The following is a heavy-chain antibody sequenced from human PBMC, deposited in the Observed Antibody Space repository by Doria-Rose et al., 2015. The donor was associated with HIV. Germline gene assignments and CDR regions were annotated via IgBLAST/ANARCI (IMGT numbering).Heavy chain of an antibody. CDR3: ARIKSSRWYHKYYFDF. D-gene: IGHD6-13*01. J-gene: IGHJ4*02. V-gene: IGHV2-26*01. CDR2: IFSDDER. CDR1: GVSLSSPGMG. Sequence: QESGPVPVKPTETLTLTCTVSGVSLSSPGMGVSWIRQPPGKALEWLSNIFSDDERSYKTSLKSRPTISRGTSKSQVVLTMTDMDPVDTATYYCARIKSSRWYHKYYFDFWGQGTLVIVSA.